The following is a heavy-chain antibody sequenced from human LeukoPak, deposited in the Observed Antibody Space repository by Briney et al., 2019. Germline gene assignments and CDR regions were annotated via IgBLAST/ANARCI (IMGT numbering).Heavy chain of an antibody. CDR3: AKPREQQLLRIAFDV. D-gene: IGHD5/OR15-5a*01. CDR1: GFTFNDYA. V-gene: IGHV3-23*01. Sequence: GGSLRLSCVASGFTFNDYAMNWVRQAPGKGLEWVSVISTSGSGTYYADSVKGRFTISRDNSKNTLYLQLNNLRAEDTAVYYCAKPREQQLLRIAFDVWGQGTMVTVSS. J-gene: IGHJ3*01. CDR2: ISTSGSGT.